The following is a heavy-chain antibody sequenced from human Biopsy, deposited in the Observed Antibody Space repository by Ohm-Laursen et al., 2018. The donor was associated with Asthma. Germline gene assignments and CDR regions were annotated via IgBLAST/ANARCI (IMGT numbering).Heavy chain of an antibody. J-gene: IGHJ6*02. Sequence: SQTLSLTCTVGGAYIGSRDHHWSWIRQSPGTGLEWIGFVFWSGTTHYNRSLERRLSISIGTTRNEFSITLRSVTAADTAVYFCARVASYGDLYFGIDVWGPGTTVTVSS. D-gene: IGHD4-17*01. CDR1: GAYIGSRDHH. V-gene: IGHV4-30-4*01. CDR3: ARVASYGDLYFGIDV. CDR2: VFWSGTT.